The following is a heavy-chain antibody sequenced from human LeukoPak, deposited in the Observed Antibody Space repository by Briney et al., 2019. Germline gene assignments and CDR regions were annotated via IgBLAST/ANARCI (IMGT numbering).Heavy chain of an antibody. CDR2: MSGSGGST. V-gene: IGHV3-23*01. Sequence: GGSLSLSCAASGFTVSSNYMSWVRQAPGKGLEWVSAMSGSGGSTYYADSVKGRFTISRDNSKNTLYLQMNSLRAEDTAVYYCANSLAYCSGGSCYPGWFDPWGQGTLVTVSS. J-gene: IGHJ5*02. CDR3: ANSLAYCSGGSCYPGWFDP. D-gene: IGHD2-15*01. CDR1: GFTVSSNY.